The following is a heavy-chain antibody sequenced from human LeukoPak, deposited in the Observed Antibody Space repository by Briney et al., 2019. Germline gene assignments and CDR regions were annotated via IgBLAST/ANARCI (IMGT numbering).Heavy chain of an antibody. Sequence: SVKVSCKASGGTFSNDAISWVRQAPGQGLEWMGSIIPNLGMALYAQKFKGRVTITADKSPSTAYMELGSLTSEDTAVYFCARDLVCTMNCKDSWGQGTLVTVS. CDR1: GGTFSNDA. J-gene: IGHJ4*02. CDR2: IIPNLGMA. V-gene: IGHV1-69*04. D-gene: IGHD2-2*01. CDR3: ARDLVCTMNCKDS.